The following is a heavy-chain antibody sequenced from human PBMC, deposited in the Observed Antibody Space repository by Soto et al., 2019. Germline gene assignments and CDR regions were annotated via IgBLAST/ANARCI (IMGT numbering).Heavy chain of an antibody. V-gene: IGHV4-34*01. J-gene: IGHJ4*02. CDR3: ARGQEGVVATH. Sequence: QVRLQQWGAGLLKPSETLSLNCAVNGGSLSGYYWSWIRQPPGKGLEWIGEIKDGGRTNYSPSLKSRATISSDTSNNQFSLRLYSVTAADMGVYYCARGQEGVVATHWDQGTLVTVSS. CDR1: GGSLSGYY. D-gene: IGHD5-12*01. CDR2: IKDGGRT.